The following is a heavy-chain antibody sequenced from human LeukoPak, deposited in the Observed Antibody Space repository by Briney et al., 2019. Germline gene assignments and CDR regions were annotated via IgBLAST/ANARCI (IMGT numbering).Heavy chain of an antibody. CDR1: GFTFSSYS. V-gene: IGHV3-48*02. CDR2: ITASGTAM. Sequence: GGSLRLSCAASGFTFSSYSMNWVRQAPGEGLEWVSHITASGTAMFYADSVKGRFTISRDNAKNSLYLQMNSLRDEDTAVYYCASSGSYRFDYWGQGTLVTVSS. CDR3: ASSGSYRFDY. D-gene: IGHD1-26*01. J-gene: IGHJ4*02.